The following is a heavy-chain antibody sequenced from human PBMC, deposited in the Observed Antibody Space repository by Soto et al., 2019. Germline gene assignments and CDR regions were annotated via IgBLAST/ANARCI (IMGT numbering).Heavy chain of an antibody. CDR2: IIPIFGTA. CDR3: AMPSPLIVVVPVASHSSSPWVCGMDV. J-gene: IGHJ6*02. V-gene: IGHV1-69*01. Sequence: QVQLVQSGAEVKKPGSSVKVSCKASGGTFSSYAITWVRQAPGQGLEWRGGIIPIFGTANYAQKFQGRVTMSADEPTCTSYMEMSSLRSADTFVYSCAMPSPLIVVVPVASHSSSPWVCGMDVWGQGTTVIVSS. D-gene: IGHD2-2*01. CDR1: GGTFSSYA.